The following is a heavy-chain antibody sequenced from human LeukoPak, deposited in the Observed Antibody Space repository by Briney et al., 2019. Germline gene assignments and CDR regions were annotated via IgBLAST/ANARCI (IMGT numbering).Heavy chain of an antibody. CDR3: ASTQTFDY. CDR1: GFTFSNYW. Sequence: GGSLRLSCAASGFTFSNYWMSWVRQAPGKGLEWVADIKQDGSEKYYADSVKGRFTISRDNAKSSLYLQLNSLRVEDTAVYHCASTQTFDYWGQGTLVTVPS. CDR2: IKQDGSEK. V-gene: IGHV3-7*05. J-gene: IGHJ4*02.